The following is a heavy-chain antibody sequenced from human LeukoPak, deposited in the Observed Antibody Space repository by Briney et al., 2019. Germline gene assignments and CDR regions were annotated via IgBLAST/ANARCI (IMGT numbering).Heavy chain of an antibody. J-gene: IGHJ6*03. V-gene: IGHV4-59*08. Sequence: KSSETLSLTCTVSGGSISSYYWSWIRQPPGKGLEWIGYIYYSGSTNYNPSLKSRVTISVDTSKNQFSLKLSSVTAADTAVYYCARVRGDYGEDSYYYYMDVWGKGTTVTISS. CDR2: IYYSGST. D-gene: IGHD4-17*01. CDR3: ARVRGDYGEDSYYYYMDV. CDR1: GGSISSYY.